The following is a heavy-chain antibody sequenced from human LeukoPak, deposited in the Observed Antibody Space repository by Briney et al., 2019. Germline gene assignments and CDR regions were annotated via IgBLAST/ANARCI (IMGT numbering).Heavy chain of an antibody. CDR1: GLTFGDYA. Sequence: GGSLRLSCTASGLTFGDYAMSWVRQAPGKGLEWVGFIRSKAYGGTTEYAASVKGRFTISRDDSKSIAYLQMNSLKTEDTAVYYCTRDDYYYYYGMDVWGQGTTVTVSS. J-gene: IGHJ6*02. CDR3: TRDDYYYYYGMDV. V-gene: IGHV3-49*04. CDR2: IRSKAYGGTT.